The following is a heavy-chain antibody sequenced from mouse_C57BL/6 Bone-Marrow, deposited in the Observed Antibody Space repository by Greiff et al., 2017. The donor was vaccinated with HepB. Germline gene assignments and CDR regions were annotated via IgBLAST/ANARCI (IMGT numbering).Heavy chain of an antibody. Sequence: QVQLQQPGAELVRPGSSVKLSCKASGYTFTSYWMDWVKQRPGQGLEWIGNIYPSDSETHYNQKFKDKATLTVDKSSSTAYMQLSSLTSEDSAVYYCAAYYSNTWFAYWGQVTLVTVSA. CDR1: GYTFTSYW. CDR2: IYPSDSET. J-gene: IGHJ3*01. V-gene: IGHV1-61*01. CDR3: AAYYSNTWFAY. D-gene: IGHD2-5*01.